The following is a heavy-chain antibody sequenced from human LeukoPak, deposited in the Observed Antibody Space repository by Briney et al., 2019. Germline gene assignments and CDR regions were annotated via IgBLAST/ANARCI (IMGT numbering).Heavy chain of an antibody. CDR2: ISGSGGST. D-gene: IGHD2-21*01. J-gene: IGHJ3*02. CDR3: ANGALPLFAFDAFDI. CDR1: GFTFSSYW. Sequence: GGSLRLSCAASGFTFSSYWMSWVRQAPGKGLEWVSAISGSGGSTYYADSVKGRFTISRDNSKNTLYLQMNSLRAEDTAVYYCANGALPLFAFDAFDIWGQGTMVTVSS. V-gene: IGHV3-23*01.